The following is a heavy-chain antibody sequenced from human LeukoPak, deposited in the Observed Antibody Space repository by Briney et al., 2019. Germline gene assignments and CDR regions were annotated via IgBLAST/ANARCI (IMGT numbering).Heavy chain of an antibody. CDR3: ARRSAASPGAFHI. V-gene: IGHV1-69*05. Sequence: ASVKVSCKASGGTFSSYAISWVRQAPGQGLEWMGGIIPIFGTANYAQRFQGRVTITTDESTSTAYMELSSLRSEDTAVYYCARRSAASPGAFHIWGQGTMVNVSS. J-gene: IGHJ3*02. CDR1: GGTFSSYA. CDR2: IIPIFGTA. D-gene: IGHD6-13*01.